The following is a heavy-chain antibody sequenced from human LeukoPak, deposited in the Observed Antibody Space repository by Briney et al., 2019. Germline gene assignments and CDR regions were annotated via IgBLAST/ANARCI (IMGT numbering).Heavy chain of an antibody. J-gene: IGHJ4*02. D-gene: IGHD6-13*01. V-gene: IGHV4-34*01. CDR1: GGSFSGYY. CDR3: ARDAPGRAAAGNDY. CDR2: INHSGST. Sequence: PSETLSLTCAVYGGSFSGYYWSWIRQPPGKGLEWIGEINHSGSTNYNPSLKSRVTISVDTSKNQFSLKLSSVTAADTAVYYCARDAPGRAAAGNDYWGQGTLVTVSS.